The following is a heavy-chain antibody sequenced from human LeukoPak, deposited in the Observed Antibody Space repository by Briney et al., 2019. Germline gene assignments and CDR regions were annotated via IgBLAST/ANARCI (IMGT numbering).Heavy chain of an antibody. Sequence: SETLSLTCTVSGGSISSGSYYWSWIRQPAGKGLEWIGRIYTSGSTNYNPSLKSRVTISVDTSKNQFSLKLSSVTAADTAVYYCARPYYYYMDVWGKGTTVTVSS. J-gene: IGHJ6*03. CDR2: IYTSGST. CDR1: GGSISSGSYY. CDR3: ARPYYYYMDV. V-gene: IGHV4-61*02.